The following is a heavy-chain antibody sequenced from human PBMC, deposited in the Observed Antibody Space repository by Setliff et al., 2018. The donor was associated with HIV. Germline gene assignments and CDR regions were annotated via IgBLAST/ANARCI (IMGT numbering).Heavy chain of an antibody. CDR2: IYYSGDT. CDR1: GGSISSSSYY. CDR3: ARAYGSERLNWFDP. J-gene: IGHJ5*02. V-gene: IGHV4-61*05. Sequence: KSSETLSLTCTVSGGSISSSSYYWGWIRQPPGKGLEWIGYIYYSGDTTYNPSLKSRVTLSIHTSKIQFSLRLTSVTAADTAVYYCARAYGSERLNWFDPWGQGTLVTVSS. D-gene: IGHD3-10*01.